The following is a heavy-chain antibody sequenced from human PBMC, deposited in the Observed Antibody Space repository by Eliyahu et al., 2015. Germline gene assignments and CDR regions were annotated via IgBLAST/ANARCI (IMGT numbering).Heavy chain of an antibody. CDR2: IIPILGIA. Sequence: QVQLVQSGAEVKKPGSSVKVSCKASGGTFSXYTISXVRQAPGQGLEWMGRIIPILGIANYAQKFQGRVTITADKSTSTAYMELSSLRSEDTAVYYCARDPDYGDYRWYFDLWGRGTLVTVSS. V-gene: IGHV1-69*08. J-gene: IGHJ2*01. CDR3: ARDPDYGDYRWYFDL. D-gene: IGHD4-17*01. CDR1: GGTFSXYT.